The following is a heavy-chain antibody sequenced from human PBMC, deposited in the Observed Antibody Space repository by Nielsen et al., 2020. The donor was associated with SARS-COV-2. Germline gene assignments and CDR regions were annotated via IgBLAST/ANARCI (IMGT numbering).Heavy chain of an antibody. V-gene: IGHV4-34*01. CDR2: IDHSGTA. CDR1: GGSFSGYC. CDR3: ARAPDVGVLTGDYPDGFDV. Sequence: SETLSLTCAVYGGSFSGYCWSWIRQLPGKGLEWIGEIDHSGTATLNPSLKGRVTVSVNPSKNQFSLKMTSMTAADTAVYFCARAPDVGVLTGDYPDGFDVWGQGTGVTVSS. D-gene: IGHD3-9*01. J-gene: IGHJ3*01.